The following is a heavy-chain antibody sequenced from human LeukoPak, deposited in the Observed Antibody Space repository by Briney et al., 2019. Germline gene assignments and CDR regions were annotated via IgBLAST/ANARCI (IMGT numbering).Heavy chain of an antibody. J-gene: IGHJ6*03. V-gene: IGHV3-21*01. CDR1: GFTFSSYS. Sequence: GGSLRLSCAASGFTFSSYSMNWVRQAPGKGLEWVSSISSSSSYIYYADSVKGRFTISRDNAKNSLYLQMNSLRAEDTAVYYCARVPTAPRHYYDSSGYYSYYYYYMDVWGKGTTVTVSS. CDR3: ARVPTAPRHYYDSSGYYSYYYYYMDV. CDR2: ISSSSSYI. D-gene: IGHD3-22*01.